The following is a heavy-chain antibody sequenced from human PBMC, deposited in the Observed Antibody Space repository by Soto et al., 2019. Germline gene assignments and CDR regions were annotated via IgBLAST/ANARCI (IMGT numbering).Heavy chain of an antibody. Sequence: QVQLVESGGGVVQPGRSLRLSCAASGFTFSSYAMHWVRQAPGKGLEWVAVISYDGSNKYYADSVKGRFTISRDNSKNPVYLQMNSLRAEGTAVYYWSRALSVGVVGADYWGQGTLVTVSS. CDR3: SRALSVGVVGADY. CDR2: ISYDGSNK. V-gene: IGHV3-30-3*01. J-gene: IGHJ4*02. D-gene: IGHD3-3*01. CDR1: GFTFSSYA.